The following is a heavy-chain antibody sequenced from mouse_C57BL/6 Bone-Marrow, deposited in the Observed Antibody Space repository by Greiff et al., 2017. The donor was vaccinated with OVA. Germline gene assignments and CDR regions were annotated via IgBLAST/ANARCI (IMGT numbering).Heavy chain of an antibody. CDR3: ARGHYDYDEAWFAY. CDR1: GYTFTDYY. J-gene: IGHJ3*01. D-gene: IGHD2-4*01. CDR2: INPYNGGT. Sequence: VQLQQSGPVLVKPGASVKMSCKASGYTFTDYYMNWVKQSHGKSLEWIGVINPYNGGTSYNQKFKGKATLTVDKSSSTAYMELNSLTSEDSAVYYCARGHYDYDEAWFAYWGQGTLVTVSA. V-gene: IGHV1-19*01.